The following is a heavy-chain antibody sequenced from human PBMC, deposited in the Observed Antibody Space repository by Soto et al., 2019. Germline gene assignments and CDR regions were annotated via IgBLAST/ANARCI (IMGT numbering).Heavy chain of an antibody. V-gene: IGHV1-69*02. CDR2: IIPILGIA. J-gene: IGHJ5*02. CDR1: TFSSYT. Sequence: TFSSYTISWVRQAPGQGLEWMGRIIPILGIANYAQKFQGRVTITADKSTSTAYMELSSLRSEDTAVYYCARGRYYDILTGNNWFDPWGQGPLVTVS. CDR3: ARGRYYDILTGNNWFDP. D-gene: IGHD3-9*01.